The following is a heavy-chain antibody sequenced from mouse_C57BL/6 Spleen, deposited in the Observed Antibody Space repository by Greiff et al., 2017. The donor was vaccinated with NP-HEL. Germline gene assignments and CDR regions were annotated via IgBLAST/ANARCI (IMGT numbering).Heavy chain of an antibody. CDR1: GFTFSSYG. CDR3: ARHEKILYDYDRAWFAY. D-gene: IGHD2-4*01. Sequence: DVHLVESGGDLVKPGGSLKLSCAASGFTFSSYGMSWVRQTPDKRLEWVATISSGGSYTYYPDSVKGRFTISRDNAKNTLYLQMSSLKSEDTAMYYCARHEKILYDYDRAWFAYWGQGTLVTVSA. J-gene: IGHJ3*01. CDR2: ISSGGSYT. V-gene: IGHV5-6*01.